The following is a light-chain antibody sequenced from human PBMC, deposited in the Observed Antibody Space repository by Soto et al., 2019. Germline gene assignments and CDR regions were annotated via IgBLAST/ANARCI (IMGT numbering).Light chain of an antibody. V-gene: IGLV2-14*01. J-gene: IGLJ1*01. Sequence: QSVLTQPASVSGSPGQSITISCTGTSSDVGGFNYVSWYQQHPGKAPKLLIYEVTYRPSGVSHRFSGSKSGNTASLTISGLQAEDEADYHCSSWTKTSAHYVFGSGTKV. CDR2: EVT. CDR1: SSDVGGFNY. CDR3: SSWTKTSAHYV.